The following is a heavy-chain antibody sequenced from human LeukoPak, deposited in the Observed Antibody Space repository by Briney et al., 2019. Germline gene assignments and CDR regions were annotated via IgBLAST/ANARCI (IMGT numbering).Heavy chain of an antibody. CDR3: AREGYYYDSSGYYYADY. CDR2: IIPIFGTA. J-gene: IGHJ4*02. CDR1: GGTFSSYA. Sequence: GASVKVSXKASGGTFSSYAISWVRQAPGQGLEWMGRIIPIFGTANYAQKFQGRVTITTDESTSTAYMELSSLRSEDTAVYYCAREGYYYDSSGYYYADYWGQGTLVTVSS. V-gene: IGHV1-69*05. D-gene: IGHD3-22*01.